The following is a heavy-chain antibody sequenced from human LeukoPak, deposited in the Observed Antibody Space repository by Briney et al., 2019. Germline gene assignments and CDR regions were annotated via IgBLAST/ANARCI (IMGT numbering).Heavy chain of an antibody. J-gene: IGHJ5*02. CDR2: INHSGST. Sequence: SETLSLTCAVYGGSFSGYYWSWIRQPPGKGLEWIGEINHSGSTNYNPSLKSRVTMSVDTSKNQFSLKLSSVTAADTAVYYCARDDSSSWYGWFDPWGQGTLVTVSS. CDR1: GGSFSGYY. V-gene: IGHV4-34*01. D-gene: IGHD6-13*01. CDR3: ARDDSSSWYGWFDP.